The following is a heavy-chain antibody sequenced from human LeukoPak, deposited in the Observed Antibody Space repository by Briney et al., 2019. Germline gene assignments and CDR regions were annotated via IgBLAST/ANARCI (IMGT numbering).Heavy chain of an antibody. CDR1: GGSFSGYY. CDR2: INHSGST. Sequence: SETLSLTCAVYGGSFSGYYWSWIRQPPGKGLEWIGEINHSGSTNYNPSLKSRVTISLDTSKNQFSLKVRSVTAADTAVYYCVRPATYCSSGSCPPHFDHWGQGTLVTVSS. D-gene: IGHD2-15*01. V-gene: IGHV4-34*01. CDR3: VRPATYCSSGSCPPHFDH. J-gene: IGHJ4*02.